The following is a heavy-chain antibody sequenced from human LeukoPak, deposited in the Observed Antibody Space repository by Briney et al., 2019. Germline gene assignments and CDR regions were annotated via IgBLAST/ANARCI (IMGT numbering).Heavy chain of an antibody. CDR2: IIPIFGTT. CDR1: GGTFSSYA. CDR3: ARGGLYSRSWYDYYYYMDV. Sequence: SVKVSCKASGGTFSSYAISWVRQAPGQGLDWMGGIIPIFGTTNYAQKFQGRVTITADESTSTAYMELSSLRSEDTAVYYCARGGLYSRSWYDYYYYMDVWGKGATVTVSS. J-gene: IGHJ6*03. V-gene: IGHV1-69*13. D-gene: IGHD6-13*01.